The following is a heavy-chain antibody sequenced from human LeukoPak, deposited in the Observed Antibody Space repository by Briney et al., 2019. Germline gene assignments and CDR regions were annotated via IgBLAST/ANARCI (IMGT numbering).Heavy chain of an antibody. CDR3: ARDAAQWLVRYYYYYYYMDV. J-gene: IGHJ6*03. D-gene: IGHD6-19*01. CDR1: GYTFTSYD. Sequence: ASVKVSCKASGYTFTSYDINWVRQATGQGLEWMGWMNPNSGNTGYAQKFQGRVTMTRNTSISTAYMELRSLRSDDTAVYYCARDAAQWLVRYYYYYYYMDVWGKGTTVTVSS. V-gene: IGHV1-8*01. CDR2: MNPNSGNT.